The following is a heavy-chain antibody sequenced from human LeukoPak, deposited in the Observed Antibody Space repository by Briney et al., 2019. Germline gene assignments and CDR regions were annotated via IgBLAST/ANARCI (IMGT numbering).Heavy chain of an antibody. J-gene: IGHJ3*02. D-gene: IGHD4-17*01. V-gene: IGHV3-9*01. Sequence: GRSLRLSCAASGFAFDDYAMHWVRQAPGKGLEWVSGFSWNSDVIGYADSVKGRFTISRDNAKNSLYLQMNSLRAEDTALYYCAKGNDYGHHDAFDIWGQGTMVTVSS. CDR1: GFAFDDYA. CDR3: AKGNDYGHHDAFDI. CDR2: FSWNSDVI.